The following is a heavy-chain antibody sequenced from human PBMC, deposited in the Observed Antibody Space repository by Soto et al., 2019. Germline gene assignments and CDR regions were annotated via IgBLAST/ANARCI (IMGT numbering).Heavy chain of an antibody. CDR1: GYTFTSYA. V-gene: IGHV1-3*01. D-gene: IGHD2-2*01. CDR2: INAGNGNT. Sequence: ASVKVSCKASGYTFTSYAMHWVRQAPGQRLEWMGWINAGNGNTKYSQKFQGRVTMTTDTSTSTAYMELRSLRSDDTAVYYCARDVPPEDYWGQGTLVTVSS. CDR3: ARDVPPEDY. J-gene: IGHJ4*02.